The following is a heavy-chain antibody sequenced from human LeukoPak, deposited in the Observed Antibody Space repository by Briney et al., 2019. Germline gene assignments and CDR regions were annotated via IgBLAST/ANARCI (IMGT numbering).Heavy chain of an antibody. CDR3: ARQRTKPFDY. Sequence: KASETLSLTCTVSGGSISSSSYYWGWLRQPPGKGLEWIGSIYYSGSTYYNPSLKSRVTISVDTSKNQFSLKLSSVTAADTAVYYCARQRTKPFDYWGQGTLVTVSS. V-gene: IGHV4-39*01. CDR1: GGSISSSSYY. CDR2: IYYSGST. J-gene: IGHJ4*02.